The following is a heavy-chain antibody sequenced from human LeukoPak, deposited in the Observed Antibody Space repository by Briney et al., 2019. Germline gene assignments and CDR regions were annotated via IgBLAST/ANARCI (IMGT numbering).Heavy chain of an antibody. D-gene: IGHD5-18*01. V-gene: IGHV4-34*01. CDR2: INHSGST. J-gene: IGHJ2*01. CDR3: ESLIRGYSYGYRGFNL. CDR1: GRSFSGYY. Sequence: SETLSLTCAVYGRSFSGYYWSWIRQPPGKGLEWIGEINHSGSTNYNPSLKSRVTISVDTSKNQFSLKLSSVTAADTAVYYCESLIRGYSYGYRGFNLWGRGTLVTVSS.